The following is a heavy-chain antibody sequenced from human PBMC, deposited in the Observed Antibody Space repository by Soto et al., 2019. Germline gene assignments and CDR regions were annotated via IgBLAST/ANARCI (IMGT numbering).Heavy chain of an antibody. CDR3: ARDQLILPAHDFFYGSDV. CDR1: GFTLSMYS. CDR2: IPQEGSDG. J-gene: IGHJ6*02. V-gene: IGHV3-7*03. Sequence: PGGSLRLSCEVSGFTLSMYSMTWVRQPPGKGLEWVAKIPQEGSDGHYVDSVQGRFTISRDNAKNSVYLQMDSLRAEDTAVYYCARDQLILPAHDFFYGSDVWGQGDKVT. D-gene: IGHD2-21*02.